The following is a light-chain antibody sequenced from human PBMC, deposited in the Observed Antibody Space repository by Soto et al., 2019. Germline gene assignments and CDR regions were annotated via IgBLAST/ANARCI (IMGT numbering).Light chain of an antibody. Sequence: DIQMTQSPSTLSASVGGRVTITCRASQSISSWLAWYQQKPGKASKLLIYKASTLKSGVPSRFSGSGSGTEFTLTISSLQPDDFATYCCQHYNSYSEAFCQGTKVDI. J-gene: IGKJ1*01. V-gene: IGKV1-5*03. CDR3: QHYNSYSEA. CDR2: KAS. CDR1: QSISSW.